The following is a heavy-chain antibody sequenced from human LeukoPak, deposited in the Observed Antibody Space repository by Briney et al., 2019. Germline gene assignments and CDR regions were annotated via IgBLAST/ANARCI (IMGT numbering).Heavy chain of an antibody. Sequence: SETLSLTCTVYGGSISSSSYYWGWIRQPRGKGLEWIGSIYHSGSTYYNPSLKSRITITVEKAKSQFSLKLSSVTAADTAVYYCARDDDYYGSGSPTDWGQGTLVTVSS. V-gene: IGHV4-39*07. CDR1: GGSISSSSYY. CDR3: ARDDDYYGSGSPTD. CDR2: IYHSGST. J-gene: IGHJ4*02. D-gene: IGHD3-10*01.